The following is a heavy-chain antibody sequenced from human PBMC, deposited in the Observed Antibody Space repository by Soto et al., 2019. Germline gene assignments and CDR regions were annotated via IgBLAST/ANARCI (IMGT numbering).Heavy chain of an antibody. J-gene: IGHJ5*02. Sequence: QVQLQESGPGLVKPSQTLSLTCTVPGGSFNIDYYYWTWIRQNPGKGLEWIGYISHSGSAYYNPSLKGRVSISVDPSKNQFSLNLSSVTAADTAVYYCARHTVTLIDLWGQGTLVTVSS. CDR2: ISHSGSA. CDR1: GGSFNIDYYY. CDR3: ARHTVTLIDL. D-gene: IGHD4-17*01. V-gene: IGHV4-31*03.